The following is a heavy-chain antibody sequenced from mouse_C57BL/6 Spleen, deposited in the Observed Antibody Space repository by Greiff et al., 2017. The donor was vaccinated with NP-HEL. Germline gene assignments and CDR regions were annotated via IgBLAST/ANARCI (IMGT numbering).Heavy chain of an antibody. CDR1: GYTFTSYG. Sequence: VKLQESGAELARPGASVKLSCKASGYTFTSYGISWVKQRTGQGLEWIGEIYPRSGDTYYNEKFKGKATLTADKSSSTAYMELRSLTSEDSAVYVCARSRLITTVVHFDYWGQGTTLTVSS. D-gene: IGHD1-1*01. CDR2: IYPRSGDT. J-gene: IGHJ2*01. V-gene: IGHV1-81*01. CDR3: ARSRLITTVVHFDY.